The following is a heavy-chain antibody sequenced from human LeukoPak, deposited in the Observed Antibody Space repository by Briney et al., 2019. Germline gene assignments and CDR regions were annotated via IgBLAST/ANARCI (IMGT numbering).Heavy chain of an antibody. CDR2: IYYSGST. V-gene: IGHV4-31*03. CDR3: AMCDYGDSPKIDAFDI. D-gene: IGHD4-17*01. J-gene: IGHJ3*02. Sequence: PSQTLSLTCTVSGGSISSGGYYWSWIRQHPGKGLEWIGYIYYSGSTYYNPSLKSRVTISVDTSKNQFSLKLSSVTAADTAVYYCAMCDYGDSPKIDAFDIWGQGTMVTVSS. CDR1: GGSISSGGYY.